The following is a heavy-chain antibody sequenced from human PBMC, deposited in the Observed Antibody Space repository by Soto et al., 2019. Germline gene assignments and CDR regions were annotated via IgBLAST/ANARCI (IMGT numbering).Heavy chain of an antibody. V-gene: IGHV1-18*01. Sequence: QVPLVQSGGGVRKPGDSVKVSCKALGYTFTSYGFSWVRQVPGQGLEWLGWISAFNGDTKSAQTMQDRLTMTTDTSTTTVHMELERLKSDDKAVYYCAREGGWQWLVPYDWGQGTLVTVSS. CDR1: GYTFTSYG. D-gene: IGHD6-19*01. CDR3: AREGGWQWLVPYD. J-gene: IGHJ4*02. CDR2: ISAFNGDT.